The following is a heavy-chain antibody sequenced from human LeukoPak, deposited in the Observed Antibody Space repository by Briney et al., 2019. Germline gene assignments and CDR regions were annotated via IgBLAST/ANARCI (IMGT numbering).Heavy chain of an antibody. CDR1: GFTFSGSG. CDR3: AASNWFDP. V-gene: IGHV3-30*03. CDR2: ISYDGTSK. J-gene: IGHJ5*02. Sequence: PGTSLRLSCAASGFTFSGSGMHWVRQAPGKGLEWVATISYDGTSKYYAGSVKGRFTISRDKSKNTLYLQVNSLRAEDTAVYYCAASNWFDPWGQGTLVTVSS.